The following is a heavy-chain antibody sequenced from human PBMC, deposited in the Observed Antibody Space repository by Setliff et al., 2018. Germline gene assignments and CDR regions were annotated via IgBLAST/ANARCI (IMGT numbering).Heavy chain of an antibody. J-gene: IGHJ4*02. CDR2: IGHTGSI. D-gene: IGHD2-21*02. CDR1: GYSISSGYI. V-gene: IGHV4-38-2*02. Sequence: SETLSLTCTVSGYSISSGYIWGWIRQPPGKGLEWVGNIGHTGSINYNPSLKSRLTISRDTSKNQVSLKLNSVTATDTAVYYCARDLGHGGDSDYWGQGNLGTVSS. CDR3: ARDLGHGGDSDY.